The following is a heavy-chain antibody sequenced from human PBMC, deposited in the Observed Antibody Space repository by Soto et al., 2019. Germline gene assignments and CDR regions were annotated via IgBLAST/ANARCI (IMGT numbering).Heavy chain of an antibody. CDR2: IHQSGSP. Sequence: PSETLSLTCSVSNISLSKEYYWGWIRQPPGKGLEWIRSIHQSGSPYYNPPLNTRLTISNDMSKHQFSMRMSAVTAADTAVYCCARGAPWGSILDFVSWGKGSMVTF. CDR3: ARGAPWGSILDFVS. D-gene: IGHD3-16*01. J-gene: IGHJ4*02. V-gene: IGHV4-38-2*02. CDR1: NISLSKEYY.